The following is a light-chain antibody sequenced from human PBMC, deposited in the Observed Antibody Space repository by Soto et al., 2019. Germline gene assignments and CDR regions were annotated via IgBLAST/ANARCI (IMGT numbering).Light chain of an antibody. J-gene: IGKJ1*01. Sequence: EIVLTQSPGTLSLSPGERATLSCRASQSVSSSYLAWYQQKAGQDPRLLIYGASNRATGIPDRFSGSGSGTDFILTISGLEPEDFAVYYCQHYGSSWTFGQGTKVDIK. CDR1: QSVSSSY. CDR2: GAS. CDR3: QHYGSSWT. V-gene: IGKV3-20*01.